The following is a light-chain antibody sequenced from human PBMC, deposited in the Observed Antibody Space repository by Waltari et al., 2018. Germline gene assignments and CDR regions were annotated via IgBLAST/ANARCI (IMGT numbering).Light chain of an antibody. CDR3: CSFAGTYTWV. CDR1: TSDVGGYNY. V-gene: IGLV2-11*01. Sequence: SALTQPRSVSGSPGQSVTISCTGTTSDVGGYNYVSWYQHHPGKAPKLMIFDVTQSPSGVPDRFSGSKSTNTASLTISGLQAEDEADYYCCSFAGTYTWVFGGGTKVTVL. J-gene: IGLJ3*02. CDR2: DVT.